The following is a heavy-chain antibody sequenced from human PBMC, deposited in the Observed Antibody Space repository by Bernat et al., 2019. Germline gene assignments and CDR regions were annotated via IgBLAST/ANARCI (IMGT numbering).Heavy chain of an antibody. V-gene: IGHV4-39*01. Sequence: QLQLQESGPGLLKPSETLSLTCTVSGDSISSSSYYWGWIRQPPGKGLEWIGSIYYTGSTYYNPSLKSRVTISVDPSKNQFSLKLSSVTAADTAVYYCARHPSNAFDIWGQGTMVTVSS. CDR2: IYYTGST. J-gene: IGHJ3*02. CDR3: ARHPSNAFDI. CDR1: GDSISSSSYY.